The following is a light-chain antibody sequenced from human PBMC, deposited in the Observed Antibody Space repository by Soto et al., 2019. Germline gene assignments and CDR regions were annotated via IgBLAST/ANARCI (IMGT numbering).Light chain of an antibody. CDR3: SSYTSSSTLLYV. CDR2: DVS. J-gene: IGLJ1*01. CDR1: SSDVGGYNY. V-gene: IGLV2-14*03. Sequence: QSALTQPASVSGSPGQSITISCTGTSSDVGGYNYVSWYQHHPGKAPKLMIYDVSNRPSGVSNRFSGSKSGNTASLTISGLQDEDEADYYCSSYTSSSTLLYVFGSGTKLIVL.